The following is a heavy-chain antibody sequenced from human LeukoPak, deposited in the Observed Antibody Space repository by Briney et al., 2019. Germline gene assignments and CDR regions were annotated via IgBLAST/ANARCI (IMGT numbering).Heavy chain of an antibody. D-gene: IGHD4-23*01. V-gene: IGHV3-23*01. J-gene: IGHJ4*02. CDR1: GFTFSSYD. CDR3: AKSLVRWAFDY. CDR2: LTSDGGST. Sequence: HAGGSLRLSCAASGFTFSSYDMSWVRQAPGKGLEWVSSLTSDGGSTEYADSVKGRFTISRDNSKNTLYLQMNSLRAEDTALYFCAKSLVRWAFDYWGQGALVSVSS.